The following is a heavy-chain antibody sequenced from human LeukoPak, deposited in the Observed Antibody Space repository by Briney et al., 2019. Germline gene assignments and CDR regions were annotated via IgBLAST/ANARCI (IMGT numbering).Heavy chain of an antibody. CDR3: ARYLAPIAARPSGFDY. V-gene: IGHV4-39*01. CDR2: IYYSGST. Sequence: SETLSLTCTVSGGSISSSSYYWGWIRQPPGQGLEWIGSIYYSGSTYYNPSLKSRVTISVDTSKNQFSLKLSSVTAADTAVYYCARYLAPIAARPSGFDYWGQGTLVTVSS. CDR1: GGSISSSSYY. J-gene: IGHJ4*02. D-gene: IGHD6-6*01.